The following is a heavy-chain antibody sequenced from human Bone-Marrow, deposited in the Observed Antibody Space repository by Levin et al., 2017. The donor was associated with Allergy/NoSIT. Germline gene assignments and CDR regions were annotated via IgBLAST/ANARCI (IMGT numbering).Heavy chain of an antibody. CDR1: GYTFTSYD. D-gene: IGHD5-12*01. J-gene: IGHJ4*02. CDR2: MNPNSGNT. Sequence: AGESLKISCKASGYTFTSYDINWVRQATGQGLEWMGWMNPNSGNTGYAQKFQGRVTMTRNTSISTAYMELSSLRSEDTAVYYCARGGDGGYDFDYWGQGTLVTVSS. V-gene: IGHV1-8*01. CDR3: ARGGDGGYDFDY.